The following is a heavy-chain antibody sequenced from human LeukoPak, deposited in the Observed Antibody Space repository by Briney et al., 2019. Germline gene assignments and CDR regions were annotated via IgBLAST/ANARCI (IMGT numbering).Heavy chain of an antibody. CDR1: GFTFSSYA. J-gene: IGHJ3*02. CDR3: VKQGSGSRLGAFGI. Sequence: GGSLRLSCSASGFTFSSYAMHWVRQAPGKGLEYVSAISSNGGSTYYADSVKGRFTISRDNSKNTLYLQMSSLRAEDTAVYYCVKQGSGSRLGAFGIWGQGTMVTVSS. V-gene: IGHV3-64D*06. CDR2: ISSNGGST. D-gene: IGHD1-26*01.